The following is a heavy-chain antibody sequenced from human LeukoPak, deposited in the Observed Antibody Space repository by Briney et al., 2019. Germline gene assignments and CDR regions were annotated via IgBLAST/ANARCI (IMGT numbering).Heavy chain of an antibody. V-gene: IGHV3-7*01. CDR3: ARDRGSSGWYESDY. Sequence: PGGSLRLSCAASGFTSSSYWMSWVRQAPGKGLEWVANIKQDGSEKYYVDSVKGRFTISRDNAKNSLYLQMNSLRAEDTAVYYCARDRGSSGWYESDYWGQGTLVTVSS. CDR1: GFTSSSYW. J-gene: IGHJ4*02. CDR2: IKQDGSEK. D-gene: IGHD6-19*01.